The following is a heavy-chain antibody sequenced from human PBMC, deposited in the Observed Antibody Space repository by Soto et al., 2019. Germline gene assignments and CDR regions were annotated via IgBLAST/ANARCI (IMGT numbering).Heavy chain of an antibody. CDR1: GFTFSSYW. J-gene: IGHJ4*02. V-gene: IGHV3-74*01. Sequence: PGGSLRLSCAASGFTFSSYWMYWVRQAPGKGLVWVSRIKTDGSITSYADSVKGRFTVSRDNARDMLYLQMNSLRAEDTAVYYCAKDMNSVPEYWGQGILVTVSS. CDR3: AKDMNSVPEY. CDR2: IKTDGSIT. D-gene: IGHD1-7*01.